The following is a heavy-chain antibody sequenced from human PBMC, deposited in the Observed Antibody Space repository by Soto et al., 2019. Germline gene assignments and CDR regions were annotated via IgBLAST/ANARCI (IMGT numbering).Heavy chain of an antibody. CDR3: ARYLVVQTTTGGVDF. V-gene: IGHV1-18*01. J-gene: IGHJ4*02. CDR2: ISGYNGNT. CDR1: GYPFTSYG. D-gene: IGHD2-2*01. Sequence: QVQLVQSGAEVKTPGASVKVSCKASGYPFTSYGVSWVRQAPGQGLEWMGWISGYNGNTNYAQKFQDRVAMTTDTSTNTAYMDLRSLRSDVTAVYYCARYLVVQTTTGGVDFWGQGTLVTVSS.